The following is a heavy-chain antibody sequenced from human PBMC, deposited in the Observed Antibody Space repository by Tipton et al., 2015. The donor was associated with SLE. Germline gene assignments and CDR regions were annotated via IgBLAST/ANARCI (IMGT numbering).Heavy chain of an antibody. V-gene: IGHV1-69*06. CDR3: ARGEGTSGSYLLDY. D-gene: IGHD1-26*01. J-gene: IGHJ4*02. Sequence: QSGAEVKKPGASVKVSCKASGYTFTSYGISWVRQAPGQGLEWMGRIIPIFGTANYAQKFQGRVTITADKSTSTAYMELSSLRSEDTAVYYCARGEGTSGSYLLDYWGQGTLVTVSS. CDR1: GYTFTSYG. CDR2: IIPIFGTA.